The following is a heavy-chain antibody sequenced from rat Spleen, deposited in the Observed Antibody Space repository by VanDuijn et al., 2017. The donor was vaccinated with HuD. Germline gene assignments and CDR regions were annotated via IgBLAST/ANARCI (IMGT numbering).Heavy chain of an antibody. J-gene: IGHJ4*01. CDR3: AKGNSGYDVMDA. Sequence: EVQLVESGGGLVQPGRSMKLSCTASGFTFSNYYMAWVRQAPTKGLEWVASISPGGGDTYYRDSVKGRFTISRDNAKNTLYLQMDSLRSEDTATYYCAKGNSGYDVMDAWGQGASVTVSS. V-gene: IGHV5-25*01. D-gene: IGHD4-3*01. CDR1: GFTFSNYY. CDR2: ISPGGGDT.